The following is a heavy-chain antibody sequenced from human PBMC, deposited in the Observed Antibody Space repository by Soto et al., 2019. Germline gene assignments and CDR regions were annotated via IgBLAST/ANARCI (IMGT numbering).Heavy chain of an antibody. CDR3: ARNWCSVAGRFHFGY. J-gene: IGHJ4*02. CDR2: VDYSGNS. V-gene: IGHV4-59*01. CDR1: GGSINTYY. Sequence: PSETLSLTCTVSGGSINTYYWSWIRQPPGKGLEWIGYVDYSGNSDSSPSLKSRVTISIDTSKKQVSLKLNSVTAADTAVYYCARNWCSVAGRFHFGYRGQGLPVAVAS. D-gene: IGHD6-19*01.